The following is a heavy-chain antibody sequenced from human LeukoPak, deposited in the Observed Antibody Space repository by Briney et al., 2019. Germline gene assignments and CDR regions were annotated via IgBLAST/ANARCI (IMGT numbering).Heavy chain of an antibody. J-gene: IGHJ3*02. CDR3: ARKVAMGRDAFDI. V-gene: IGHV5-51*01. CDR1: GYSFSTYW. CDR2: IYPGDSDT. D-gene: IGHD5-18*01. Sequence: GESLKISCKGSGYSFSTYWIGWMRQTPGKGLEWMGIIYPGDSDTRYSPSFQGQVTISADKSTSTAYLQWSSLKASDTAMYYCARKVAMGRDAFDIWGQGTMVTVSS.